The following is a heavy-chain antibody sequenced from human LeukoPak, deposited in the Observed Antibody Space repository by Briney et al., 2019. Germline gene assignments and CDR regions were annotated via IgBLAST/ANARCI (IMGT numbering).Heavy chain of an antibody. D-gene: IGHD3-10*01. CDR2: YSGST. CDR1: GDSISSSTYY. J-gene: IGHJ4*02. Sequence: PSETLSLTCTVSGDSISSSTYYWAWIRQPPGKGLEYIGSYSGSTYYNPSLKSRVTISVDTSKKQFPLKLSSVTAADTAVYYCARSSYGAGSKPYWVDCWGQGTLVTVSS. V-gene: IGHV4-39*01. CDR3: ARSSYGAGSKPYWVDC.